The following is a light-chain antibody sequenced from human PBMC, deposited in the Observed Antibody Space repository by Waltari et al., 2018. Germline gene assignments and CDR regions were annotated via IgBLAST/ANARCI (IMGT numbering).Light chain of an antibody. Sequence: QPALTQPASVSGSPGQSITVSCTGTSGGYNLVSWYQHHPDKGPNLIIYEGKTRPSGVSNRFSGSQSGNTAYLTVSGLQAEDEAYYYCNSYAGTNAMVFGGGTKLTGL. CDR2: EGK. J-gene: IGLJ2*01. V-gene: IGLV2-14*02. CDR3: NSYAGTNAMV. CDR1: SGGYNL.